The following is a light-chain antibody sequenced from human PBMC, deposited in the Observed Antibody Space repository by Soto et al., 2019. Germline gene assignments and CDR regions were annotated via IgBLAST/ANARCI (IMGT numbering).Light chain of an antibody. Sequence: EIVLTQSPATLSLSPGERATLSCRASQSVSSYLAWYQQKPGQAPRLLIYDASNRATGVPARFSGSGSGTDFTLTISSLEPEDFAVYYCQQRSNWHWTFGLGTKVEIK. CDR3: QQRSNWHWT. CDR1: QSVSSY. V-gene: IGKV3-11*01. CDR2: DAS. J-gene: IGKJ1*01.